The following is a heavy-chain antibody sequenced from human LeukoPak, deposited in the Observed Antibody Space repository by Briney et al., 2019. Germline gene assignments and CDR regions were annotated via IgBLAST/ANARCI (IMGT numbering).Heavy chain of an antibody. Sequence: GGSLRLSCAASGFTFSNFWMHWVRQAPGKGLVWVSRINDDGSSATYADSVKGRFTISRDNSKNTLFLQMNSLRADDTAVYFCAKDQKSIAATGYDYWGQGTLVTVSS. CDR2: INDDGSSA. CDR1: GFTFSNFW. D-gene: IGHD6-13*01. J-gene: IGHJ4*02. V-gene: IGHV3-74*01. CDR3: AKDQKSIAATGYDY.